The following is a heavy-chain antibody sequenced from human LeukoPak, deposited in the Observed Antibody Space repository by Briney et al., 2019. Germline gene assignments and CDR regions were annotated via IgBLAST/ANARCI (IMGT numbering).Heavy chain of an antibody. D-gene: IGHD6-19*01. CDR2: IYGGGST. V-gene: IGHV3-53*01. Sequence: GGSLRLSCAASGFTVSTNFMGWVRQAPGKGLEWVSVIYGGGSTYYADSVKGRFTISRDTSKNTLYLQMNSLRAEDTAVYYCATWPGGWYGEDSWGQGTLVTISS. CDR1: GFTVSTNF. CDR3: ATWPGGWYGEDS. J-gene: IGHJ4*02.